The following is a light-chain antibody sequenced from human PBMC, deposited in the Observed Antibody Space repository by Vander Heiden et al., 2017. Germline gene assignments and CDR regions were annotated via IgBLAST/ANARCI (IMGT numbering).Light chain of an antibody. J-gene: IGKJ5*01. CDR3: QQYYTTLT. V-gene: IGKV4-1*01. CDR2: WAS. CDR1: QSVLYSSNNKNY. Sequence: DIVMTQSPDSLAVSLCERATINCKSSQSVLYSSNNKNYLAWYRQKPGQPPERLIYWASTRESGVPDRFSGSGSGTDFTLTISSLQAEDVAVYYCQQYYTTLTFGQGTRLEIK.